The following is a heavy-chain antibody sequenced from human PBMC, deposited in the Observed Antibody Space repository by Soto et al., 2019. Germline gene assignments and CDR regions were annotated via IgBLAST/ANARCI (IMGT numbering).Heavy chain of an antibody. CDR1: GDSLSGHY. CDR2: IYYSGTT. Sequence: QVQLQESGPGLVKPSETLSLTCTVSGDSLSGHYWSWIRQSPSKGLEWIAYIYYSGTTNYNPSLRSRVTISLDTSTNQFSLRLSSVTVADTAVYYCVRTLTSGRQDSWGQGTLVTVAS. D-gene: IGHD3-10*01. CDR3: VRTLTSGRQDS. J-gene: IGHJ5*01. V-gene: IGHV4-59*11.